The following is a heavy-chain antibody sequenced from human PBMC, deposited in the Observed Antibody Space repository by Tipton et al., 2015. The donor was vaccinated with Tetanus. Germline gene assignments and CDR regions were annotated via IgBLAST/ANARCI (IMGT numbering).Heavy chain of an antibody. CDR1: GGSISSPSYY. Sequence: TLSLTCTVSGGSISSPSYYWGWIRQPPGKGLEWCGSVYYSGTTYNNPSLRNRLTVSLDTSKNQFSLNLKSVTAADTAVYYCVTNWGSVYYGLDVWGQGTTVTVSS. D-gene: IGHD7-27*01. J-gene: IGHJ6*02. V-gene: IGHV4-39*01. CDR2: VYYSGTT. CDR3: VTNWGSVYYGLDV.